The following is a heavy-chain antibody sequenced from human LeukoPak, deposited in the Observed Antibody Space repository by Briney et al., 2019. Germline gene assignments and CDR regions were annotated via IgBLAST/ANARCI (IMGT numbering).Heavy chain of an antibody. D-gene: IGHD3-22*01. CDR3: ARASYDSSGYYYLFGAFDI. Sequence: SETLSLTCTVSGGSVSSGSYYWSWIRQPPGKGLEWIGYIYYSGSTNYNPSLKSRVTISVDTSKNQFSLKLSSVTAADTAVYYCARASYDSSGYYYLFGAFDIWGQGTMVTVSS. J-gene: IGHJ3*02. CDR1: GGSVSSGSYY. V-gene: IGHV4-61*01. CDR2: IYYSGST.